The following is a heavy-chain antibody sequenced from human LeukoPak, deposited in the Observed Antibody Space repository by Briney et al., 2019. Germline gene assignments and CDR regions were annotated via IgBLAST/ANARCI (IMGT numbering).Heavy chain of an antibody. CDR2: IYTSEST. CDR3: ARAQVVVVTGFDAFDI. Sequence: SETLSLTCTVSGGSISSGSYYWSWIRQPAGKGLEWIGRIYTSESTNYNPSLKSRVTISVDTSKNQFSLKLSSVTAADTAVYYCARAQVVVVTGFDAFDIWGQGTMVTVSS. CDR1: GGSISSGSYY. D-gene: IGHD2-21*02. V-gene: IGHV4-61*02. J-gene: IGHJ3*02.